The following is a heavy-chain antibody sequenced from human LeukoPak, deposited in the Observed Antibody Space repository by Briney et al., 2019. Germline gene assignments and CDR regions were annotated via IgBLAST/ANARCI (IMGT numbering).Heavy chain of an antibody. CDR2: ISSGSDTI. CDR3: ARYSFAAFDI. J-gene: IGHJ3*02. D-gene: IGHD1-26*01. V-gene: IGHV3-48*02. Sequence: PGGSLRLSCEGSGFTFSNYEMNWVRQAPGKGLEWVSYISSGSDTIYFADSVKGRFTISRDNAKNSLSLQMNSLRDEDTAVYYCARYSFAAFDIWGQGAMVTVSS. CDR1: GFTFSNYE.